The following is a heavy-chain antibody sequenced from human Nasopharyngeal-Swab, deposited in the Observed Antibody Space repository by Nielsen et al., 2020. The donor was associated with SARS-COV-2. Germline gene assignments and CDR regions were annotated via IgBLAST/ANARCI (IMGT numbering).Heavy chain of an antibody. CDR3: SGCIVVVPAAIRRTDYYYMDV. V-gene: IGHV4-39*01. CDR1: GGSISSSSYY. D-gene: IGHD2-2*01. Sequence: SETLSLTCTVSGGSISSSSYYWGWIRQPPGKGLEWIGSIYYSGSTYYNPSLKSRVTISVDTSKNQFSLKLSSVTAADTAVYYCSGCIVVVPAAIRRTDYYYMDVWGKGTTVTVSS. CDR2: IYYSGST. J-gene: IGHJ6*03.